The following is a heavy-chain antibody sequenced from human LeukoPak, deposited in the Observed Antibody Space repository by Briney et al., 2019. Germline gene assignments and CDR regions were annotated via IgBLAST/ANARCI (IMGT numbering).Heavy chain of an antibody. Sequence: SETLSLTCTVSGDSISSGDYHWSWIRQPAGKGLEWIGRISSSGSTNYNPSLKSRVTISVDTSKNQFSLKLSSVTAADTAVYFCARGPYSYDSSGAFDIWGQGTMVTVSS. CDR1: GDSISSGDYH. CDR3: ARGPYSYDSSGAFDI. V-gene: IGHV4-61*02. CDR2: ISSSGST. J-gene: IGHJ3*02. D-gene: IGHD3-22*01.